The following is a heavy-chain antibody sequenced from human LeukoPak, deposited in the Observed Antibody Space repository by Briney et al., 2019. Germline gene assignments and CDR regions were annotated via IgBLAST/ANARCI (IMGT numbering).Heavy chain of an antibody. CDR1: GGSINNYY. CDR3: ARGGFRVGATGFDH. D-gene: IGHD1-26*01. Sequence: SETLSLTCTVSGGSINNYYWSWIRQPPGKGLEFLGYIYYNGITNYNPSLKSRVTLSVDMSQNQFSLKLTSVTAADTALYYCARGGFRVGATGFDHWGHGTLVTVSS. CDR2: IYYNGIT. J-gene: IGHJ4*01. V-gene: IGHV4-59*01.